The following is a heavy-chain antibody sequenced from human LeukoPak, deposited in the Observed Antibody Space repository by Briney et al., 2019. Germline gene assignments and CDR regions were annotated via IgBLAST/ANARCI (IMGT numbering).Heavy chain of an antibody. Sequence: ASVKVSCKVSGYTLTELSMHWVRQAPGKGLEWMGGFDPEDGETIYAQKFQGRVTMTEDTSTDTAYMEMSSLRSEDTAVYYCAILSLARFGRDVKSAFDIWGQGTMVTVSS. CDR2: FDPEDGET. D-gene: IGHD3-10*01. CDR3: AILSLARFGRDVKSAFDI. V-gene: IGHV1-24*01. CDR1: GYTLTELS. J-gene: IGHJ3*02.